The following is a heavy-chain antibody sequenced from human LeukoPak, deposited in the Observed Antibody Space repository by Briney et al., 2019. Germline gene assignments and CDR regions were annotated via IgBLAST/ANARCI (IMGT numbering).Heavy chain of an antibody. J-gene: IGHJ3*02. CDR2: IDWDNNK. Sequence: GSGPTLVNPTQTLTLTCTFSGFSLSTSGMCVSWIRQPPGKALEWLARIDWDNNKYYSTSLKTRLTISKNTSKNQVVLTMTNMDPVDTATYYCALSSTSCYKEDAFDIWGQGTMVTVSS. V-gene: IGHV2-70*11. CDR3: ALSSTSCYKEDAFDI. CDR1: GFSLSTSGMC. D-gene: IGHD2-2*02.